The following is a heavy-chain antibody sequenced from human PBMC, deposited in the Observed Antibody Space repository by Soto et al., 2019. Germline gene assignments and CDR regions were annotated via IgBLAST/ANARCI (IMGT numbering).Heavy chain of an antibody. D-gene: IGHD1-7*01. Sequence: GGSLRLSCAASGFTFSSYAMSWVRQAPGKGLEWVSAISGSGGSTYYADSVKGRFTISRDNSKNTLYLQMNSLRAEDTAVYYCAKVIYNHWELELETPPYYYYYGMDVWGQGTTVTVSS. CDR1: GFTFSSYA. J-gene: IGHJ6*02. CDR2: ISGSGGST. V-gene: IGHV3-23*01. CDR3: AKVIYNHWELELETPPYYYYYGMDV.